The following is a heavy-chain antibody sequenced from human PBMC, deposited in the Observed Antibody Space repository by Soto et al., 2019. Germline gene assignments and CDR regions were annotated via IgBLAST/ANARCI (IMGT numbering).Heavy chain of an antibody. CDR2: IIPIYASP. V-gene: IGHV1-69*06. J-gene: IGHJ4*02. CDR3: AVTVTGSRSALAH. D-gene: IGHD3-9*01. Sequence: QVQLVQSGAEVKKPGSSVKVSCKASGGTFSSKAISWVRQAPGEGLEWMGGIIPIYASPNYAQNFQGRVTVTADKATSTAYLELSRLKFADSAIYYCAVTVTGSRSALAHWGRGTLVIVSS. CDR1: GGTFSSKA.